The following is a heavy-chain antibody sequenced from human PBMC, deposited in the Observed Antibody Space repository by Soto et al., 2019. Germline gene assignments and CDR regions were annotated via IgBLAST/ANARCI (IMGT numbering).Heavy chain of an antibody. Sequence: QITLKESGPTLVKPTQTLTLTCTFSGLSLCSSGVGVGWIRQPPGNVLEWLGLIYWDDDKRYSPSLQSRLTISNDSSQYQVVLIRTDMAPVDTVTYNCAHTSSVLAATNAFVIWCQGTMVTASS. CDR1: GLSLCSSGVG. V-gene: IGHV2-5*02. CDR2: IYWDDDK. D-gene: IGHD2-15*01. J-gene: IGHJ3*02. CDR3: AHTSSVLAATNAFVI.